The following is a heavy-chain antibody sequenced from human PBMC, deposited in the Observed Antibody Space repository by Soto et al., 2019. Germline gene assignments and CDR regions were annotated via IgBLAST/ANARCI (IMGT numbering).Heavy chain of an antibody. CDR3: ASRDYYDTDNWVDP. CDR2: IYYSGST. V-gene: IGHV4-39*01. CDR1: GGSISSSSYY. Sequence: SETLSLTCTVSGGSISSSSYYWGWIRQPPGKGLEWIGSIYYSGSTYYNPSLKSRVTISVDTSKNQFSLKLSSVTAADTAVYYFASRDYYDTDNWVDPWGQGTTVTVSS. D-gene: IGHD3-22*01. J-gene: IGHJ5*01.